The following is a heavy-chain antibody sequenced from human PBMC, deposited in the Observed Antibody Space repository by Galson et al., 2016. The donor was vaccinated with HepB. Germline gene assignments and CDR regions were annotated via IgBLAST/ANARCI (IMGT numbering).Heavy chain of an antibody. CDR3: VREDNWNDEGGFDY. J-gene: IGHJ4*02. CDR1: GFTFNNYG. CDR2: ISGSGDSI. Sequence: SLRLSCAASGFTFNNYGMNWVRQAPGKGLEWLSYISGSGDSIYYADSVKGRFTISRDSAKNSLYVQMNSLRDEDMALYYCVREDNWNDEGGFDYWGKGALVTVSS. D-gene: IGHD1-1*01. V-gene: IGHV3-48*02.